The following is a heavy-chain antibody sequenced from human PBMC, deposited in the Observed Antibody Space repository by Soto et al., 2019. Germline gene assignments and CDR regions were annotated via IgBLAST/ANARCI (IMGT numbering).Heavy chain of an antibody. CDR2: IYYSGST. J-gene: IGHJ4*02. D-gene: IGHD1-26*01. Sequence: PSETLSLTCIVSGGSISSYYWSWIRQPPGKGLEWIGYIYYSGSTNYNPTLKSRVTISVATSKDQFSLKLSSVTAADTAVYYCAREGDGDMDYWGQGTLVTVSS. CDR1: GGSISSYY. CDR3: AREGDGDMDY. V-gene: IGHV4-59*01.